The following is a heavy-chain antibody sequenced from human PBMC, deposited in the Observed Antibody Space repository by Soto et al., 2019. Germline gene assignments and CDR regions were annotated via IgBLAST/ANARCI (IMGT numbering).Heavy chain of an antibody. Sequence: ASVNVSCKASGYTFTSYYMHWVRQAPGQGLEWMGIINPSGGSTSYAQKFQGRVTMTRDTSTSTVYMELSSLRSEDTAVYYCATRTLHLGEHFYWGQGTLVTVSS. V-gene: IGHV1-46*03. J-gene: IGHJ4*02. D-gene: IGHD3-16*01. CDR3: ATRTLHLGEHFY. CDR2: INPSGGST. CDR1: GYTFTSYY.